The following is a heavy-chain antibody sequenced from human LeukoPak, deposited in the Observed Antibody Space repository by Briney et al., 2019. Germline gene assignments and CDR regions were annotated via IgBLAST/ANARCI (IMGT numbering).Heavy chain of an antibody. Sequence: SETLSLTCTVSGGSISSYYWGWIRQPPGKGLESIGYIYYSGTTYYNPSLRSRVTISVDTSKNQFSLKLNSVTAADTAVYYCARHSSSSPGIIDYWGQGTLVTVSS. V-gene: IGHV4-39*01. D-gene: IGHD6-6*01. J-gene: IGHJ4*02. CDR2: IYYSGTT. CDR3: ARHSSSSPGIIDY. CDR1: GGSISSYY.